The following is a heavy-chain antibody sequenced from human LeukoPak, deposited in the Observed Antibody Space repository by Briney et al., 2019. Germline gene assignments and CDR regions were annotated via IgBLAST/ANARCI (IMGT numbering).Heavy chain of an antibody. Sequence: GASVKVSCKASGYTFTSYDINWVRQATGQGLEWMGWMNPNSGNTGYAQKFQGRVTMTRNTSISTAYMELSTLRSEDTAVYYCARALIRSGSYYKRQRNWFDPWGQGTLVTVSS. CDR2: MNPNSGNT. J-gene: IGHJ5*02. CDR1: GYTFTSYD. CDR3: ARALIRSGSYYKRQRNWFDP. V-gene: IGHV1-8*01. D-gene: IGHD3-10*01.